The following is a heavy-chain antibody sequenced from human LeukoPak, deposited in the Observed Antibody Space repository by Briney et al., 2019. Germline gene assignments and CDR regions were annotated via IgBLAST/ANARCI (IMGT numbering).Heavy chain of an antibody. J-gene: IGHJ4*02. V-gene: IGHV3-33*01. CDR1: GLTFSAFG. Sequence: GGSLRLSCAASGLTFSAFGMHWVRQAPGKGLEWLSIIYFDGSNKYYADSVKGRFTISRDNSKNTLYLHMHSLRAEDTAVYYCARGSESYFQPHFDYWGQGTLVTVS. CDR2: IYFDGSNK. D-gene: IGHD1-26*01. CDR3: ARGSESYFQPHFDY.